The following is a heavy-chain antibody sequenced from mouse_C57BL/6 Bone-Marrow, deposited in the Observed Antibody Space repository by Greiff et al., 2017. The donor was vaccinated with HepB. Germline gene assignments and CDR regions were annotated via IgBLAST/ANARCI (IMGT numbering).Heavy chain of an antibody. CDR1: GYTFTSYW. J-gene: IGHJ2*01. CDR3: ARWGAFYAMDY. V-gene: IGHV1-50*01. D-gene: IGHD2-10*01. CDR2: IDPSDSYT. Sequence: QVQLQQPGAELVKPGASVKLSCKASGYTFTSYWMQWVKQRPGQGLEWIGEIDPSDSYTNYNQKFKGKATLTVDTSSSTAYMQLSSLTSEDSAVYYCARWGAFYAMDYWGQGTTLTVSS.